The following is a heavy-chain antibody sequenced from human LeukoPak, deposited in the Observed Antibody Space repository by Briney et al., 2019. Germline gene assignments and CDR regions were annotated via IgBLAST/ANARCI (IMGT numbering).Heavy chain of an antibody. V-gene: IGHV3-23*01. CDR2: ISGSGGST. CDR1: GFTFSSYA. CDR3: AKSGWFGELFHDFDY. J-gene: IGHJ4*02. D-gene: IGHD3-10*01. Sequence: PGGSLRLSCAASGFTFSSYAMSWVRQAPGKGLEWVSAISGSGGSTYYADSVKGRFTISRDNSKNTLYLQMNSLRAEDTAVYYCAKSGWFGELFHDFDYWGQGTLVTVSS.